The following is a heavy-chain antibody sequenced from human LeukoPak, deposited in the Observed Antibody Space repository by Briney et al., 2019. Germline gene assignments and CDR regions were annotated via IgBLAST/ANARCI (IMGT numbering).Heavy chain of an antibody. CDR2: IYYSGST. J-gene: IGHJ6*03. V-gene: IGHV4-59*01. D-gene: IGHD2/OR15-2a*01. CDR3: ARVERQLSVRHYYYYMDV. CDR1: GGSISSYY. Sequence: SETLSLTCTVSGGSISSYYWSWIRQPPGKGLEWIGYIYYSGSTNYNPSLKSRVTISVDTSKNQFPLKLSSVTAADTAVYYCARVERQLSVRHYYYYMDVWGKGTTVTVSS.